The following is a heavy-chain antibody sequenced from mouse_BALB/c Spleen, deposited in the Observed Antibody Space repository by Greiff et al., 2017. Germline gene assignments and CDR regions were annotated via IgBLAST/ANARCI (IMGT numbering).Heavy chain of an antibody. Sequence: ESGPDLVKPSQSLSLSCTVTGYSITSGYSWYWIRQFPGNKLEWMGYIHYSGSTNYNPSLKSRISISRDTTKNQLFLQLNSVTTEDTATYYCAKGGDGSSLAWFAYWGQGTLVTVSA. J-gene: IGHJ3*01. CDR2: IHYSGST. D-gene: IGHD1-1*01. V-gene: IGHV3-1*02. CDR1: GYSITSGYS. CDR3: AKGGDGSSLAWFAY.